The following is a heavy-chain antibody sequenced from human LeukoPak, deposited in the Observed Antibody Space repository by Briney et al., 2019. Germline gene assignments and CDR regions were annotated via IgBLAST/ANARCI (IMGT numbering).Heavy chain of an antibody. CDR3: AREVAAAGTRWFDP. CDR1: GGSISSYY. CDR2: IYTSWST. Sequence: PSETLSLTCTVSGGSISSYYWSWIRQHAGKGLEWIGRIYTSWSTNYNPSLKSRVTMSVDTPKNQFALKLSSVTAADTAVYYCAREVAAAGTRWFDPWGQGTLVTVSS. V-gene: IGHV4-4*07. J-gene: IGHJ5*02. D-gene: IGHD6-13*01.